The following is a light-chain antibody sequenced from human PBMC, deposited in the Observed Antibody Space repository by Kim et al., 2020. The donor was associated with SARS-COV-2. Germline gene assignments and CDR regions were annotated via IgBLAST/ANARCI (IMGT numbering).Light chain of an antibody. CDR2: DAS. CDR3: QRYDNLLT. CDR1: QDINIY. Sequence: DIQMTQSPSSLSASVGDRVTITCQASQDINIYLNWFQHKPGKAPKLLIYDASTLEPGVSSRFSGSGSGTHFTLTISGLQPDDTATYYWQRYDNLLTFGPGTKVDIK. J-gene: IGKJ3*01. V-gene: IGKV1-33*01.